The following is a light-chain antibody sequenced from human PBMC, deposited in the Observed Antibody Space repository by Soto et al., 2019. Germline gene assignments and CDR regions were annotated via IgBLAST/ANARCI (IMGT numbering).Light chain of an antibody. V-gene: IGKV1-5*03. CDR3: QEYSTYPYT. J-gene: IGKJ2*01. Sequence: DIQMTQSPSTLSASVGDRVTITCRASQGISNYLAWYHQKPGKAPKLLIYRASTLESGVPSRFSGRGSATEFTLSISSLQPNSLATYYCQEYSTYPYTFGQGTKLEIK. CDR1: QGISNY. CDR2: RAS.